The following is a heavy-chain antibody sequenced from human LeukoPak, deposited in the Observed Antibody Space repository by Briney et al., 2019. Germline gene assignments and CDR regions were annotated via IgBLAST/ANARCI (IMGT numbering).Heavy chain of an antibody. CDR3: AKSVTYYYDDIAT. V-gene: IGHV3-23*01. J-gene: IGHJ5*02. Sequence: GGSLRPSCAASGFTFSRYAMSWVRQAPGKGLDWVSAISGSGGRTYYADSVKGRFTISRDKSKNTLYLQMNSLRAEDTAVYYCAKSVTYYYDDIATWGQGTLVTVSS. D-gene: IGHD3-22*01. CDR2: ISGSGGRT. CDR1: GFTFSRYA.